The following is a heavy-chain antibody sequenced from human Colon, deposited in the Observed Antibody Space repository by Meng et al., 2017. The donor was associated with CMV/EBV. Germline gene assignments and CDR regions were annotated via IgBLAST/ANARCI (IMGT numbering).Heavy chain of an antibody. Sequence: FTSKNACIRWVRQALGKGLEWVGRIKSKLLGSTTDYAAPVKGRFTISRDDSSSTLYLEMNSLKSEDTAVYFCSAVCTDGTCYDFTASWGQGTLVTVSS. CDR2: IKSKLLGSTT. CDR1: FTSKNAC. V-gene: IGHV3-15*01. J-gene: IGHJ4*02. D-gene: IGHD2-15*01. CDR3: SAVCTDGTCYDFTAS.